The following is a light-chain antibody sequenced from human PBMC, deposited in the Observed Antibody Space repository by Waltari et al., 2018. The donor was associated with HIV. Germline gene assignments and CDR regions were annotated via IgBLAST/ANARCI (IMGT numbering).Light chain of an antibody. J-gene: IGKJ1*01. Sequence: DIQMTQSPSTLSASVGDRVTIPCRASQSISNWLAWYQQKPGKAPKLLIYKASSLESGVPSRFSGRGSGTEYTLTISSLQPDDFATYYCQEYSGYFRTFGQGTKVEIK. CDR3: QEYSGYFRT. V-gene: IGKV1-5*03. CDR1: QSISNW. CDR2: KAS.